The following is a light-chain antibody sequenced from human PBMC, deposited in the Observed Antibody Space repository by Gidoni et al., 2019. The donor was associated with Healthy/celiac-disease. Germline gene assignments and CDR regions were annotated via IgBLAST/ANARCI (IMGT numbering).Light chain of an antibody. CDR1: QSVSRSY. J-gene: IGKJ4*01. Sequence: IVLTQSPGTLSLSTGERATLSCRASQSVSRSYLAWYQQKPGQAPRLLIYGASSRATGIPDRFSGGGSGTDFTLTISRLEPEDFAVYYCQQYGSSPLTFGGGTKVEIK. CDR3: QQYGSSPLT. CDR2: GAS. V-gene: IGKV3-20*01.